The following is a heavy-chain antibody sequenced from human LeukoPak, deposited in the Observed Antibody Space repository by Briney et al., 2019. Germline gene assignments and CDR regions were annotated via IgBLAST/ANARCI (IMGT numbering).Heavy chain of an antibody. D-gene: IGHD3-22*01. CDR2: FSYDGSIR. CDR3: AKRGVVIRVILVGFHKEAYYFDS. V-gene: IGHV3-30*07. CDR1: GFTLTTFA. Sequence: GRSLRLSCAASGFTLTTFAMHWVRQAPGKGLEWVAMFSYDGSIRYNAGSVQGRFTISRDNPKNTLYLQMNSLRAEDTAVYFCAKRGVVIRVILVGFHKEAYYFDSWGQGALVTVSS. J-gene: IGHJ4*02.